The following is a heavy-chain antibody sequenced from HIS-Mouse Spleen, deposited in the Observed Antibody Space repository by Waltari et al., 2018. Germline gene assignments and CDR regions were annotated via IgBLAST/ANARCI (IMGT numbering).Heavy chain of an antibody. J-gene: IGHJ5*02. V-gene: IGHV3-7*01. Sequence: EVQLVESGGGLVEPGGSLRLCCAASGFTFSSYCMSGVRQAPGKGLEWVANIKQDGSEKYYVDSVKGRFTISRDNAKNSLYLQMNSLRAEDTAVYYCARERRGPGWFDPWGQGTLVTVSS. CDR2: IKQDGSEK. CDR1: GFTFSSYC. D-gene: IGHD5-12*01. CDR3: ARERRGPGWFDP.